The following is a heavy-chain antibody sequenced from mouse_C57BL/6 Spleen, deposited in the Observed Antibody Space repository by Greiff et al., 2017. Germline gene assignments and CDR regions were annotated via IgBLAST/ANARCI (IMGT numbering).Heavy chain of an antibody. V-gene: IGHV1-82*01. D-gene: IGHD4-1*01. J-gene: IGHJ2*01. CDR3: ARDGTNYFDY. CDR2: IYPGDGDT. CDR1: GYAFSSSW. Sequence: LVESGPELVKPGASVKISCKASGYAFSSSWMNWVKQRPGKGLEWIGRIYPGDGDTNYNGKFKGKATLTADKSSSTAYMQLSSLTSEDSAVYFCARDGTNYFDYWGQGTTLTVSS.